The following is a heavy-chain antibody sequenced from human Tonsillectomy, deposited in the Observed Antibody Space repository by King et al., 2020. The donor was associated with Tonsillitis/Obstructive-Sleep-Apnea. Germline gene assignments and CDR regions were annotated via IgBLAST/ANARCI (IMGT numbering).Heavy chain of an antibody. CDR1: GGSVSGYY. CDR3: ARVMDRWGWPDC. CDR2: INHSGST. D-gene: IGHD3-16*01. V-gene: IGHV4-34*01. Sequence: VQLQQWGAGLLKPSETLSLTCAVYGGSVSGYYWSWIRQPPGKGLEWIGEINHSGSTNYNPSLKSRVTISVDTSKNQFSLKLSSVTAADTAVYYCARVMDRWGWPDCWGQGTLVTVSS. J-gene: IGHJ4*02.